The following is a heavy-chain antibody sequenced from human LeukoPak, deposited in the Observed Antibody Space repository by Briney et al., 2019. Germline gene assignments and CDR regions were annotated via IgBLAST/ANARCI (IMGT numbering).Heavy chain of an antibody. CDR1: GGSIRTSSYY. CDR3: ARDGDTIFGVNGAFDI. D-gene: IGHD3-3*01. V-gene: IGHV4-31*03. Sequence: PSETLSLTCTVSGGSIRTSSYYWGWIRQHPGKGLEWIGYIYHSGSTYYNPSLKSRVTISVDTSKNQFSLKLSSVTAADTAVYYCARDGDTIFGVNGAFDIWGQGTVVTVSS. J-gene: IGHJ3*02. CDR2: IYHSGST.